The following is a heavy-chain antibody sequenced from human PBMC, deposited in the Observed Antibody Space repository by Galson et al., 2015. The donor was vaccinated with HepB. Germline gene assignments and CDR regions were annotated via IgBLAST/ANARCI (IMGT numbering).Heavy chain of an antibody. CDR2: IRYDGSNK. Sequence: SLRLSCAASGFTFSSYGMHWVRQAPGKGLEWVAFIRYDGSNKYYADSVKGRFTISRDNSKNTLYLQMNSLRAEDTAVYYCAKDGKLLGYCSGGSCYLFDYWGQGTLVTVSS. D-gene: IGHD2-15*01. CDR1: GFTFSSYG. J-gene: IGHJ4*02. CDR3: AKDGKLLGYCSGGSCYLFDY. V-gene: IGHV3-30*02.